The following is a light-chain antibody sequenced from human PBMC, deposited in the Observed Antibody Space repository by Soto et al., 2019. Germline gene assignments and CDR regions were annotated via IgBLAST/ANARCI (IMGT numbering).Light chain of an antibody. J-gene: IGLJ1*01. Sequence: QSALTQPPSASGSPGQSVTISCTGTSSAVGGYNYVSWYQQHPGKAPKLMIYEVSKRPSGVPDRFYGSKSGNTASLTVSGLEAEDEADYYCSSYSGSNVFYVFGTGTKLTVL. CDR3: SSYSGSNVFYV. V-gene: IGLV2-8*01. CDR2: EVS. CDR1: SSAVGGYNY.